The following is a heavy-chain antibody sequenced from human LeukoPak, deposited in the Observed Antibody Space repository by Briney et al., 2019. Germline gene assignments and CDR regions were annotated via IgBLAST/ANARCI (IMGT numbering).Heavy chain of an antibody. D-gene: IGHD1/OR15-1a*01. CDR3: ARDGTPGWNTLGNRWFDP. Sequence: ASVKVSCXASGYTFTNYYMHWVRQAPGQGLEWMEIINPSGGSTSYAQKFQGRVTMTRDTSTSTVYMELSSLRSEDTAVYYCARDGTPGWNTLGNRWFDPWGQGTLVTVSS. V-gene: IGHV1-46*01. J-gene: IGHJ5*02. CDR2: INPSGGST. CDR1: GYTFTNYY.